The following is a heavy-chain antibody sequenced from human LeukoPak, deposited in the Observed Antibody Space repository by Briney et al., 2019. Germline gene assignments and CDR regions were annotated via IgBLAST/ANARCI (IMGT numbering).Heavy chain of an antibody. CDR2: VSYTGRT. D-gene: IGHD3-22*01. V-gene: IGHV4-59*11. Sequence: SETLSLTCTVSGSSLSGHYWSWIRQPPGKRLEWIVYVSYTGRTKYNPSPQSRVTISIETSQSQFSLHFTSVTSADTAVYACARLLDNDISGDPDTFDVWGQGTTVIVSS. CDR1: GSSLSGHY. CDR3: ARLLDNDISGDPDTFDV. J-gene: IGHJ3*01.